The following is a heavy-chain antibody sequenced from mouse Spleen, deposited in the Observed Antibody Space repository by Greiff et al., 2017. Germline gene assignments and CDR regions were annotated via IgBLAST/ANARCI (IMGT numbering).Heavy chain of an antibody. D-gene: IGHD2-12*01. V-gene: IGHV5-6-2*01. J-gene: IGHJ2*01. Sequence: EVMLVESGGGLVKPGGSLKLSCAASGFTFSSYAMSWVRQTPEKRLEWVAAINSNGGSTYYPDTVKDRFTISRDNAKNTLYLQMSSLRSEDTALYYCARQRSYYSYDEDFDYWGQGTTLTVSS. CDR3: ARQRSYYSYDEDFDY. CDR1: GFTFSSYA. CDR2: INSNGGST.